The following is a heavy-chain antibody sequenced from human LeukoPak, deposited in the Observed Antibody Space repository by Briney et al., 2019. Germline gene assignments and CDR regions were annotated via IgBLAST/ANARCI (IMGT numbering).Heavy chain of an antibody. D-gene: IGHD5-24*01. CDR3: ARVRRDGYNYIDY. Sequence: SQTLSLTCAVSGDSISSGGYSWNWIRQPPGKGLEWIGYIYSSGTTSYYPSLKSRVTISVDTSKNQFSLKLSSVTAADTAVYYCARVRRDGYNYIDYWGQGTLVTVSS. CDR1: GDSISSGGYS. V-gene: IGHV4-30-4*07. CDR2: IYSSGTT. J-gene: IGHJ4*02.